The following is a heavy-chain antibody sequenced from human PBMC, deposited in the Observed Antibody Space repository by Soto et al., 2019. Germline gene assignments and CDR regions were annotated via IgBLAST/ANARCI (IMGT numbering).Heavy chain of an antibody. Sequence: PAGSMKLSSAASGVTFSSSSMNGVRQDPGKGLEWVSYISSSSSTIYYADSVKGRFTISRDNAKNSLYLQMNSLRAEDTAVYYCAGSTGTVTTVHWGQGTLVTVSS. CDR1: GVTFSSSS. J-gene: IGHJ4*02. CDR3: AGSTGTVTTVH. D-gene: IGHD4-17*01. V-gene: IGHV3-48*01. CDR2: ISSSSSTI.